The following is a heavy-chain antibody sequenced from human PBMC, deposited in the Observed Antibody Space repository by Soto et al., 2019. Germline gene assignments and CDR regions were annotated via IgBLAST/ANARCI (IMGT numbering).Heavy chain of an antibody. CDR2: IRSKAYGGTT. CDR3: TRAGAELRGTYYFDY. J-gene: IGHJ4*02. CDR1: GFTFGDYA. V-gene: IGHV3-49*03. Sequence: GGSLRLSCTASGFTFGDYAMSWFRQAPGKGLEWVGFIRSKAYGGTTEYAASVKGRFTISRDDSKSIAYLQMNSLKTEDTAVYYCTRAGAELRGTYYFDYWGQGTLVTVSS. D-gene: IGHD3-10*01.